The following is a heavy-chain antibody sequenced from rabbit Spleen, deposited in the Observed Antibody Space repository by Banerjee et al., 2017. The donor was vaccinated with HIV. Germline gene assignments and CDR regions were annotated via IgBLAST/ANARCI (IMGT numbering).Heavy chain of an antibody. CDR1: GFDFSNYG. CDR2: IDPVFGIT. V-gene: IGHV1S47*01. J-gene: IGHJ4*01. Sequence: QEQLVESGGGLVQPGGSLKLSCKASGFDFSNYGMSWVRQVPGKGLEWIGYIDPVFGITYYANWVNGRFTISSHNAQNTLFLQLNSLTAADTATYFCVREVAAKLNLWGPGTLVTVS. CDR3: VREVAAKLNL. D-gene: IGHD4-1*01.